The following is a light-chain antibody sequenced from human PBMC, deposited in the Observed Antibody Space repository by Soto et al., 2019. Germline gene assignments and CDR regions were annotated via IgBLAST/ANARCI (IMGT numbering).Light chain of an antibody. V-gene: IGKV3-20*01. CDR1: QSVSSSY. CDR3: QQYGSSPRT. J-gene: IGKJ1*01. CDR2: AAS. Sequence: IVLTQSPGTLSLSPGERATLSCRASQSVSSSYLAWFQQKPGQAPRLLIYAASTRATGIPDRFSGSGSGTDFTLTISRLDPEDFAVYFCQQYGSSPRTFGQGTKVDIK.